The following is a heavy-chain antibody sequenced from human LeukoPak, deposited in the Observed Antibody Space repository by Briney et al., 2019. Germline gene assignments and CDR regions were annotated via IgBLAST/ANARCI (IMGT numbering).Heavy chain of an antibody. D-gene: IGHD6-13*01. CDR3: ATGFIAAADYDRGPDAFDI. V-gene: IGHV1-24*01. J-gene: IGHJ3*02. CDR1: GYTLTELP. CDR2: FDPEDGET. Sequence: ASVKVSCKVSGYTLTELPMHWVRQAPGKGLEWMGGFDPEDGETIYAQKFQGRVTMTEDTSTDTAYMELSSLRSEDTAVYYCATGFIAAADYDRGPDAFDIWGQGTMVTVSS.